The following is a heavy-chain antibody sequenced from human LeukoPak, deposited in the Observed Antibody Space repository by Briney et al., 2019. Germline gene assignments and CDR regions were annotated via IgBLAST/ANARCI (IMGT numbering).Heavy chain of an antibody. CDR2: INSDGSST. V-gene: IGHV3-74*01. D-gene: IGHD5-24*01. J-gene: IGHJ4*02. CDR1: GFTFSNYW. CDR3: ARDSLEGFDY. Sequence: PGGSLRLSCAASGFTFSNYWMHWVRQAPGKGPVWVSRINSDGSSTSYADSVKGRFTISRDNAKNTLYLQMNSLRAEDTAVYYCARDSLEGFDYWGQGPLVTVSS.